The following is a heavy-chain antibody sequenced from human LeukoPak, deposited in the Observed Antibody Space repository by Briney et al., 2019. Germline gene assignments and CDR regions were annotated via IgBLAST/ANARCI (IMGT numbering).Heavy chain of an antibody. CDR3: ARDNHPAWVFDY. D-gene: IGHD1-14*01. J-gene: IGHJ4*02. CDR2: ISSNGGSK. V-gene: IGHV3-64*01. Sequence: GGSLRLSCAASGFTFSSYAMHWVRQAPGKGLEYVSAISSNGGSKYYANSVKGRFTISRDNYKNTLYLQMGSLRAEDMAVYYCARDNHPAWVFDYWGQGTLVTVSS. CDR1: GFTFSSYA.